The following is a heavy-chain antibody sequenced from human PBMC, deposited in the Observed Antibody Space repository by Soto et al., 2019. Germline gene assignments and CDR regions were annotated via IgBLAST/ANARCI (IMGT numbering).Heavy chain of an antibody. V-gene: IGHV4-30-4*01. CDR2: IYYSGST. J-gene: IGHJ6*02. CDR1: GGSISSGDYC. CDR3: ARDNILGILYGGMDV. Sequence: SETLSLTCTVSGGSISSGDYCWSWIRQPPGKGLEWIGYIYYSGSTYYNPTLKSRVTISVDTSKNQFSLKLSSVTAADTAVYYCARDNILGILYGGMDVCGQGTTVTVSS. D-gene: IGHD3-3*01.